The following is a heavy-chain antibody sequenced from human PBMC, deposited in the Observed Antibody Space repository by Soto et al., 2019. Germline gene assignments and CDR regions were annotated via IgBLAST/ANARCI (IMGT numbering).Heavy chain of an antibody. CDR3: AKDFQYYDILTGYSYSDAFDI. J-gene: IGHJ3*02. CDR2: ISGSGGST. Sequence: GGSLRLSCAASGFTFSSYAMSWVRQAPGKGLEWVSAISGSGGSTYYADSVKGRFTISRDNSKNTLYLQMNSLRAEDTAVYYCAKDFQYYDILTGYSYSDAFDIWGQGTMVTVSS. CDR1: GFTFSSYA. D-gene: IGHD3-9*01. V-gene: IGHV3-23*01.